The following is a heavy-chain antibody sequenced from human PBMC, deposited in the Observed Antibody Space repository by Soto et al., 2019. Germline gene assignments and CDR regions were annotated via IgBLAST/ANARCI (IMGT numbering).Heavy chain of an antibody. CDR1: GLTLSTTG. CDR2: INGDGSYT. Sequence: EVQLVEPGGGLVQPGGSRSLSCAASGLTLSTTGMPWVRQAPEKGLLWVSHINGDGSYTDFADSVKGRFTISRDNAKNTVYLQMQSLRVEDTAVYFCVRTWHGFDIWGPGTMVTVSS. J-gene: IGHJ3*02. CDR3: VRTWHGFDI. V-gene: IGHV3-74*01.